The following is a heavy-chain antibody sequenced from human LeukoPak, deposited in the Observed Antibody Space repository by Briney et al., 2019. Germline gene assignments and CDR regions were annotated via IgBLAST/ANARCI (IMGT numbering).Heavy chain of an antibody. D-gene: IGHD2/OR15-2a*01. J-gene: IGHJ4*02. Sequence: PGGSLRLSCAASGFTFSSYSMNWVRKDQGKGLEWVSHITASGTAIFYADSVKGRFTISRDNAKNSLYLQMNSLRDEDTAVYYCARGGLSIMGYWGQGTLVTVSS. V-gene: IGHV3-48*02. CDR1: GFTFSSYS. CDR3: ARGGLSIMGY. CDR2: ITASGTAI.